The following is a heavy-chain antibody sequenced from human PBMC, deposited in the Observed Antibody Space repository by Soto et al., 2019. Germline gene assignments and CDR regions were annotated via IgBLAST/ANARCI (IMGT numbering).Heavy chain of an antibody. CDR3: SKDPVPWYHYDITGSTGY. D-gene: IGHD3-22*01. V-gene: IGHV3-23*01. CDR2: ISGSGGST. J-gene: IGHJ4*01. CDR1: GFTFSSYA. Sequence: GGSLRLSCAASGFTFSSYAMSLVRQAPGKGLEWVSSISGSGGSTYYADSVKGRFTISRDNSKNTLYLQMNSLRAEDTAVYYCSKDPVPWYHYDITGSTGYLDEGTLVTVSS.